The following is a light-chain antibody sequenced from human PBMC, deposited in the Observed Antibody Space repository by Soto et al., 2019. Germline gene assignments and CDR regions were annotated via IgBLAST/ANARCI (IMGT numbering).Light chain of an antibody. CDR1: ENIYTN. V-gene: IGKV3-15*01. Sequence: EIVMTQSPATLSVSPGERATLSCRASENIYTNLAWYQQKPGQPPRLLFYGASTRATGLPARFSGTGSGTEFTLTIKSLQAEDSAVYYCQQYYNWPRTFGQGTRLDIK. J-gene: IGKJ5*01. CDR3: QQYYNWPRT. CDR2: GAS.